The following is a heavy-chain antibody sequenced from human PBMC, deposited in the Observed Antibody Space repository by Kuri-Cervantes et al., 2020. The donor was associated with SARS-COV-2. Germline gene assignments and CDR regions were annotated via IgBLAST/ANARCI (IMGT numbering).Heavy chain of an antibody. CDR3: ARTYYDISTGYPDNWFDP. CDR1: GGSISSYY. V-gene: IGHV4-59*01. D-gene: IGHD3-9*01. CDR2: IYYSGST. J-gene: IGHJ5*02. Sequence: SETLSLTCTVSGGSISSYYWSWIRQPPGKGLEWIGYIYYSGSTNYNPSLKSRVTISVDTSKNQFSLKLSSVTAADTAVYYCARTYYDISTGYPDNWFDPWGQGTLVTVSS.